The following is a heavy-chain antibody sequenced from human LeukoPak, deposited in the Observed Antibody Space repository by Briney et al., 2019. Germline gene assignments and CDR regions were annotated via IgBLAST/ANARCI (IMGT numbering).Heavy chain of an antibody. J-gene: IGHJ4*02. D-gene: IGHD3-16*02. CDR3: AAPPYITFGGVIVDDY. V-gene: IGHV3-23*01. CDR1: GFTFSSYA. CDR2: ISGSGGST. Sequence: GGSLRLSCAASGFTFSSYAMSWVRQAPGKGLEWVSAISGSGGSTYYADSVKGRFTISRDNSKNTLNLQMNSLRAEDTAVYYCAAPPYITFGGVIVDDYWGQGTLVTVSS.